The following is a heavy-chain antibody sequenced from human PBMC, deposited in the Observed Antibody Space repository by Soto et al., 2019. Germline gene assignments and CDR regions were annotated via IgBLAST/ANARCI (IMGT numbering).Heavy chain of an antibody. CDR2: IYYSGST. CDR3: ARVRSSTSPYPIGY. V-gene: IGHV4-31*03. D-gene: IGHD2-2*01. Sequence: QVQLQESGPGLVKPSQTLSLTCTVSGGSISSGGYYWRWIRQHPGKGLEWIGYIYYSGSTYYNPALKSRVTISVDTSKTPFSLKLSSVTAADTAVYYCARVRSSTSPYPIGYWGQGTLVTVSA. CDR1: GGSISSGGYY. J-gene: IGHJ4*02.